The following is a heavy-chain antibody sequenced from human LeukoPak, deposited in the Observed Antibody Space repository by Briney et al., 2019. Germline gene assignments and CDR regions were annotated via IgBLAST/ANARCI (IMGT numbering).Heavy chain of an antibody. J-gene: IGHJ4*02. CDR2: IIPIFGTA. CDR1: GGSFSSYA. V-gene: IGHV1-69*13. Sequence: SVKVSCKASGGSFSSYAISWVRQAPGQGLERMGGIIPIFGTANYAQKFQGRVTITADESTSTAYMELSSLRSEDTAVYYCARLPSGPLAAAGTGYWGQGTLVTVSS. CDR3: ARLPSGPLAAAGTGY. D-gene: IGHD6-13*01.